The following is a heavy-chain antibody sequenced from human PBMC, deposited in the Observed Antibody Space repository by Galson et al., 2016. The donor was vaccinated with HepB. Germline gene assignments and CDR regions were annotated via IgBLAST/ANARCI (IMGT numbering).Heavy chain of an antibody. CDR1: GFTFSNYA. CDR2: ISYDGSNK. Sequence: SLRLSCAASGFTFSNYAMHWARQAPGSGLEWVAVISYDGSNKYHKDSMKGRFTISRDNSRNTLYLQMNSLRGEDTAAYYCARDSFGMDVWGQGTTVTVSS. V-gene: IGHV3-30-3*01. J-gene: IGHJ6*02. CDR3: ARDSFGMDV.